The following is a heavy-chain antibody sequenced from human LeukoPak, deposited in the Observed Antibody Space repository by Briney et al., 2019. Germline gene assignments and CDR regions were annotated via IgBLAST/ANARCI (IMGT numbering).Heavy chain of an antibody. D-gene: IGHD2-2*01. CDR3: ARECSGTVSTACSYGMDV. V-gene: IGHV1-69*01. Sequence: GSSVKVSCKASGGTFSSYAISWVRQAPGQGLEWMGGIIPIFGTANYAQKFQGRVTITADESTSTAYMELSSLRSEDTAVYYCARECSGTVSTACSYGMDVWGQGTTVTVSS. J-gene: IGHJ6*02. CDR2: IIPIFGTA. CDR1: GGTFSSYA.